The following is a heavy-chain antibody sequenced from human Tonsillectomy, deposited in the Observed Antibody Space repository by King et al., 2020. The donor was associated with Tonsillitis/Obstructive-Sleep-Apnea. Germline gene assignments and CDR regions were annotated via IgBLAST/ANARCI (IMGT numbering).Heavy chain of an antibody. CDR1: GFTFSSYW. J-gene: IGHJ6*03. V-gene: IGHV3-7*01. CDR2: IKQDGSEK. D-gene: IGHD3-3*01. CDR3: ARDEYYGFWSGYLASYDYYMDV. Sequence: VQLVESGGGLVQPGGSLRLSCAASGFTFSSYWMSWVRQAQGKGLEWVANIKQDGSEKYYVDSVKGRFTISRDNAKNSLYLQMNSLRAEDTAVYYCARDEYYGFWSGYLASYDYYMDVWGKGTTVTVSS.